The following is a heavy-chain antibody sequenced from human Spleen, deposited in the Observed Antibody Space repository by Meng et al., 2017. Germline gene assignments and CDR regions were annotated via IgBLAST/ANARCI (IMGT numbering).Heavy chain of an antibody. CDR3: ARETGGTASYDY. D-gene: IGHD1-1*01. CDR2: IYYSGHT. Sequence: VKLQESGPGLVRPSGTLYLTCNVSGGSVSSGSYYWSWIRQPPGKGLELIGHIYYSGHTKYNPALKSRVTISADTSKNQFSLELTSVTAADTAVYYCARETGGTASYDYWGQGTLVTVSS. V-gene: IGHV4-61*01. CDR1: GGSVSSGSYY. J-gene: IGHJ4*02.